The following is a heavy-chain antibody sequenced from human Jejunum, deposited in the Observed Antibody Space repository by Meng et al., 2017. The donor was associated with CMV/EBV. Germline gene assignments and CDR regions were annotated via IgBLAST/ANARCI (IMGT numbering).Heavy chain of an antibody. CDR2: ISTNTGNP. CDR3: GTLKYTSGFYGPAY. CDR1: GYTFTRYP. D-gene: IGHD6-19*01. V-gene: IGHV7-4-1*02. Sequence: QVQLWPSGFGWKKPGASVKVSCKASGYTFTRYPMNWVRQAPGQGLEWMGWISTNTGNPTYAQGFTGRFVFSVDTSVSTAYLQISSLKAEDTAVYYCGTLKYTSGFYGPAYWGQGALVTVSS. J-gene: IGHJ4*02.